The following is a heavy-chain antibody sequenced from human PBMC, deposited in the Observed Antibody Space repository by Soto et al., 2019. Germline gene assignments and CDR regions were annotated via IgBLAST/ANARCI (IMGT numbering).Heavy chain of an antibody. V-gene: IGHV4-39*01. D-gene: IGHD6-25*01. CDR3: ARQAAEIYYYYYYMDV. CDR2: SYYSGST. J-gene: IGHJ6*03. Sequence: PSETLSLTCTVSGGSISSSSDYWGWIRQPPGKGLEWIGSSYYSGSTYYNPSLKSRVTISVDTSKNPFSLKLSSVTAADTAVYYCARQAAEIYYYYYYMDVWGKGTTVTVSS. CDR1: GGSISSSSDY.